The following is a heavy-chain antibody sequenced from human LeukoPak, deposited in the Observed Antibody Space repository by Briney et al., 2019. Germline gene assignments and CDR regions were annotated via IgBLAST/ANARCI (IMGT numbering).Heavy chain of an antibody. V-gene: IGHV1-2*02. CDR3: ARDERYSYGDNHYPDLGF. J-gene: IGHJ4*02. Sequence: ASVKVSCKASGYTFTGYYLFWVRQAPGQGLEWMGWINPNSGATKYAQNFQGRVTLPSDTSIRTTYMELSSLRSDDTAVYYCARDERYSYGDNHYPDLGFWGQGTPVTVSS. CDR2: INPNSGAT. D-gene: IGHD4/OR15-4a*01. CDR1: GYTFTGYY.